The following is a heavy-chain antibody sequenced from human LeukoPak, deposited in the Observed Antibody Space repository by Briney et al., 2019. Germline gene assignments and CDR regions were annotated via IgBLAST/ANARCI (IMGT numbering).Heavy chain of an antibody. CDR1: GISFSGYS. D-gene: IGHD1-26*01. J-gene: IGHJ4*02. CDR2: MTTSGNTI. V-gene: IGHV3-48*02. CDR3: ARVGGATAVTMYFEY. Sequence: GGSLTLSCVVSGISFSGYSMIWVHQAPAKGLEWLSFMTTSGNTIFYAESVKDRFTISRDNAKKSLYLQMNSLRDEDTAVYYCARVGGATAVTMYFEYWGQGTLVTVTS.